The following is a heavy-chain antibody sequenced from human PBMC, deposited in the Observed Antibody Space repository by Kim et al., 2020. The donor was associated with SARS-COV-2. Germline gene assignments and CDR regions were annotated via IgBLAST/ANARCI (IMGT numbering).Heavy chain of an antibody. D-gene: IGHD6-13*01. CDR1: GYTFSSYS. CDR2: INGINDST. CDR3: VRKGSSSWVDTFQT. V-gene: IGHV1-2*06. Sequence: ASVKVSCKAAGYTFSSYSMNWVRQAPGQGLEWMGRINGINDSTNYAPKFQDRITMTSDTSTSTSYMELRRLRSDDTAVYWCVRKGSSSWVDTFQTWCQG. J-gene: IGHJ1*01.